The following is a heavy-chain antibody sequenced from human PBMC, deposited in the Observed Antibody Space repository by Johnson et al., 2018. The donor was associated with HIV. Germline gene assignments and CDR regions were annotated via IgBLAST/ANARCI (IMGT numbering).Heavy chain of an antibody. D-gene: IGHD1-26*01. CDR1: GFTFSSYA. CDR3: VIVGATLDI. Sequence: QVQLVESGGGVVQPGRSLRLSCAASGFTFSSYAMHWVRQAPGKGLEWVAVISYDGSNKYYADSVKGRFTISRENSKNTLYLQMNSLSAEDTAVYYCVIVGATLDIWGQGTMVTVSS. J-gene: IGHJ3*02. V-gene: IGHV3-30-3*01. CDR2: ISYDGSNK.